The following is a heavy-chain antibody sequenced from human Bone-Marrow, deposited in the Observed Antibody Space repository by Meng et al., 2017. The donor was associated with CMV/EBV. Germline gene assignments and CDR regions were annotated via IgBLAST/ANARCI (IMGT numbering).Heavy chain of an antibody. D-gene: IGHD6-19*01. J-gene: IGHJ4*02. CDR3: VRSSGWSLFDY. CDR2: VNSKNEAT. Sequence: VQLVHVGVELKKPGASVKVSCTTSGFTFSDYYTPWVRQAPGQGLEWMGWVNSKNEATNYARKFQGRVSMTRDTSISTAHMELSRLMSDDTAVYYCVRSSGWSLFDYWGQGTLVTVSS. CDR1: GFTFSDYY. V-gene: IGHV1-2*02.